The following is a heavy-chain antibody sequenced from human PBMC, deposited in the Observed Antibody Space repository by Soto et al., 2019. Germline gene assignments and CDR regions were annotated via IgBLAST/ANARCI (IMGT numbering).Heavy chain of an antibody. CDR2: IYSSGNT. CDR3: ARPGAGMPHWYFDL. CDR1: GGSISSSNYY. J-gene: IGHJ2*01. D-gene: IGHD1-26*01. Sequence: QLQLQESGPGLVKPAETLSLTCIVSGGSISSSNYYWGWIRQPPGKGLEWIGSIYSSGNTYYNRTLKRRVTISVDTSKNQFSLNLSAVTAADTAVYYCARPGAGMPHWYFDLWGRGTLVTVSS. V-gene: IGHV4-39*01.